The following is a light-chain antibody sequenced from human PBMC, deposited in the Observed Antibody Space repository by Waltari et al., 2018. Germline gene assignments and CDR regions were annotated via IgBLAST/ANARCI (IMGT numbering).Light chain of an antibody. CDR1: NSYVGPSNY. CDR3: SSYAHNNHFV. J-gene: IGLJ1*01. V-gene: IGLV2-8*01. CDR2: EVT. Sequence: QSVLTQPPSATGSPGQSVTIPCTGTNSYVGPSNYVSWYQQHPGKVPKLLIYEVTKRPSGVPDRFSGSKSGNTASLTVSGLQADDEADYYCSSYAHNNHFVFGTGTKVTVL.